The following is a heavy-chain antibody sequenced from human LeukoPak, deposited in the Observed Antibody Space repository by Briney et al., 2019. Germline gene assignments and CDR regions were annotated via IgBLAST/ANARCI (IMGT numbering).Heavy chain of an antibody. CDR2: INPSGGSA. Sequence: ASVKVSCKASGYTFTGYYMHWVRQAPGQGLEWMGIINPSGGSASYAQKFQGRVTMTRDTSTSTVYMELSSLRSEDTAVYYCARDQTLGVAGTEVYYYYGMDVWGQGTTVTVSS. CDR3: ARDQTLGVAGTEVYYYYGMDV. CDR1: GYTFTGYY. J-gene: IGHJ6*02. V-gene: IGHV1-46*01. D-gene: IGHD6-19*01.